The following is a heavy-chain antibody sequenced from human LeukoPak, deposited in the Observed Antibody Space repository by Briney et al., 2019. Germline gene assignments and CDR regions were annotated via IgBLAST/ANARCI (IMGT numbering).Heavy chain of an antibody. CDR1: GYTFTSYA. V-gene: IGHV1-2*02. Sequence: ASVKVSCKASGYTFTSYAMNWVRQAPGQGLEWMGWINPNTGGTDYAQKFQGRVTMTRHTSITTADMELSRLKSDDTAVYYCARGPPTLYGGTYLKYWGQGTLITVSS. J-gene: IGHJ4*02. D-gene: IGHD1-26*01. CDR3: ARGPPTLYGGTYLKY. CDR2: INPNTGGT.